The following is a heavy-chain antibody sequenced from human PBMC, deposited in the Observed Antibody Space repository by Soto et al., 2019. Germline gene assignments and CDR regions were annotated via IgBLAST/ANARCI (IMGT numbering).Heavy chain of an antibody. CDR3: ATCGSSSGASWFDP. V-gene: IGHV1-18*01. CDR1: CYIFTNYG. CDR2: ISAENGNT. D-gene: IGHD2-2*01. Sequence: SGKVSFKASCYIFTNYGISWVRQAPGQGLEWMGWISAENGNTNYAQNLQDRVTMTTDTSTSTAYTELRSLRSDDTAVYYCATCGSSSGASWFDPWGQGTLVTVSS. J-gene: IGHJ5*02.